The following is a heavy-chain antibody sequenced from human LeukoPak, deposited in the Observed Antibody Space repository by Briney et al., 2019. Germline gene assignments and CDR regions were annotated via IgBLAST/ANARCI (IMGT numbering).Heavy chain of an antibody. V-gene: IGHV1-18*01. J-gene: IGHJ4*02. Sequence: GASVKVSCKASGYTFISYGISWVRQAPGQGLEWMGWISGYNGNTNYAQNLQGRVTMTTDTSTSTAYMELRSLRSDDTAVYYCARENYGSGATRLFDYWGQGTLVTVSS. D-gene: IGHD3-10*01. CDR1: GYTFISYG. CDR2: ISGYNGNT. CDR3: ARENYGSGATRLFDY.